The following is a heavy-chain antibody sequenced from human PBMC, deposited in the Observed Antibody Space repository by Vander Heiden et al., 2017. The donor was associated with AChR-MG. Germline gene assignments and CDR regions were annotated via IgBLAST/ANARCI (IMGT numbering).Heavy chain of an antibody. J-gene: IGHJ4*02. D-gene: IGHD5-12*01. V-gene: IGHV4-31*03. CDR2: IYYSGST. CDR1: RGPISSGGYY. Sequence: QVQLQESGPGLGKPSQTSSLTCPVLRGPISSGGYYWSRIRQHPGKGLDWIGYIYYSGSTYYNPSLKSRVTISVDTSKNHFSLKLSSVTAADTAVYYCARESRRSGSDYWGQGTLVTVSS. CDR3: ARESRRSGSDY.